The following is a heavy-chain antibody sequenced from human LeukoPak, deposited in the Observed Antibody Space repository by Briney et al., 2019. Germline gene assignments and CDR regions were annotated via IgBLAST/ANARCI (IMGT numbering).Heavy chain of an antibody. J-gene: IGHJ1*01. CDR3: ARAAVTTSRYFQH. Sequence: ETLSLTCTVSGGSISNYYWSWIRQPPGKGLEWIGYIYNSGHTYYNPSLKSRVTISEDTSKNQLSLKLSSVTAADTAVYYCARAAVTTSRYFQHWGQGTLVTVSS. CDR2: IYNSGHT. V-gene: IGHV4-59*01. CDR1: GGSISNYY. D-gene: IGHD4-17*01.